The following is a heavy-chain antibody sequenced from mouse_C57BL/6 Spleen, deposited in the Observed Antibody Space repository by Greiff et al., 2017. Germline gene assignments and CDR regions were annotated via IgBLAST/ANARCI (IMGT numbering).Heavy chain of an antibody. CDR3: ARDGAYYSNLAWFAY. V-gene: IGHV5-4*01. D-gene: IGHD2-5*01. Sequence: EVKLVESGGGLVKPGGSLKLSCAASGFTFSSYAMSWVRQTPEKRLEWVATISDGGSYTYYPDNVKGRFTISRDNAKNNLYLQMSHLKSEDTAMYYCARDGAYYSNLAWFAYWGQGTLVTVSA. CDR1: GFTFSSYA. CDR2: ISDGGSYT. J-gene: IGHJ3*01.